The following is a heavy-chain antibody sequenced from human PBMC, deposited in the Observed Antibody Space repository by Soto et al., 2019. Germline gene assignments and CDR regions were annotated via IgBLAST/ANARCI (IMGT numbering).Heavy chain of an antibody. CDR2: IYHSGST. D-gene: IGHD5-18*01. CDR1: GGSISSSNW. Sequence: QVQLQDSGPGLVKPSGTLSLTCAVSGGSISSSNWWSWVRQPPGKGLEWIGEIYHSGSTNYNPSLKSRVTLSVDKSKNQFSLKLSSVTAADTAVYYCAGWIQLQQYYYYGMDVWGQGTTVTVSS. J-gene: IGHJ6*02. V-gene: IGHV4-4*02. CDR3: AGWIQLQQYYYYGMDV.